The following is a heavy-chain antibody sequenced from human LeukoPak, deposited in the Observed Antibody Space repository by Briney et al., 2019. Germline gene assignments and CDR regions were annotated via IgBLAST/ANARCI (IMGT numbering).Heavy chain of an antibody. CDR1: GGSFSGYY. J-gene: IGHJ4*02. D-gene: IGHD6-19*01. CDR3: AGGLSSGWSNFDY. CDR2: INHSGST. Sequence: PSETLSLTCAVYGGSFSGYYWSWIRQPPGKGLEWIGEINHSGSTNYNPSLKSRVTISVDTSKNQFSLKLSSVTAADTAVYYCAGGLSSGWSNFDYWGQGTLVTVSS. V-gene: IGHV4-34*01.